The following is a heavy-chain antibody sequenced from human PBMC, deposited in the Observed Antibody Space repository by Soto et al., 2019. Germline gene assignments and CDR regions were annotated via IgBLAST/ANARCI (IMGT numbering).Heavy chain of an antibody. CDR1: GFTFDDYA. J-gene: IGHJ6*02. Sequence: PGGSLRLSCAASGFTFDDYAMHWVRQAPGKGLEWVSGISWNSGSIGYADSVKGRFTISRDNAKNSLYLQMNSLRAEDTALYYCAKDVAESSGYYYYYYYGMDVWGQGTTVTVSS. D-gene: IGHD3-22*01. CDR2: ISWNSGSI. CDR3: AKDVAESSGYYYYYYYGMDV. V-gene: IGHV3-9*01.